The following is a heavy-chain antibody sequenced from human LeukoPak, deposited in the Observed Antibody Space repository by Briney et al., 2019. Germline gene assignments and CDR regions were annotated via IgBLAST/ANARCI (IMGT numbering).Heavy chain of an antibody. D-gene: IGHD6-19*01. V-gene: IGHV4-4*02. J-gene: IGHJ3*02. Sequence: PSETLSLTCAVSGGSISSSNWWAWVRQPPGKGLEWIGERHHSGITNYNPSLKSRVTISVDKSKNQFSLKLSSVTAADTAVYYCAREWAVAGSAFDIWGQGTMVTVSS. CDR2: RHHSGIT. CDR3: AREWAVAGSAFDI. CDR1: GGSISSSNW.